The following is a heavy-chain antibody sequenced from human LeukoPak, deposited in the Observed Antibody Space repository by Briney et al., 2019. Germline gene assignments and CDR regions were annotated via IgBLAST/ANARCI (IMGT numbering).Heavy chain of an antibody. Sequence: HPGGSLRLSCAASGFTFSTYAMNWVRQAPGKGLERVSAISPIGSRTYYADSVKGRFTISRDNSKNTLYLQMNSLRAGDTAIYYCAKASTVLKPIDSWGQGTLVTVSS. CDR3: AKASTVLKPIDS. CDR2: ISPIGSRT. V-gene: IGHV3-23*01. CDR1: GFTFSTYA. D-gene: IGHD1-14*01. J-gene: IGHJ4*02.